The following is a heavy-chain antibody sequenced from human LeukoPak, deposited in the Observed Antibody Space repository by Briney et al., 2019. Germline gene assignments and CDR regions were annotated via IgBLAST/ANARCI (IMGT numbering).Heavy chain of an antibody. D-gene: IGHD3-10*01. CDR2: ISGSGCST. CDR3: AKAYYGSGSSIPSSYYYYGMDV. Sequence: SGGSLRLSCAASGFTFSSYAMSWVRQAPGKGLEWVSAISGSGCSTYYADSVKGRFTISRDNSKNTLYLQMNSLRAEDTAVYYCAKAYYGSGSSIPSSYYYYGMDVWGQGTTVTVSS. V-gene: IGHV3-23*01. J-gene: IGHJ6*02. CDR1: GFTFSSYA.